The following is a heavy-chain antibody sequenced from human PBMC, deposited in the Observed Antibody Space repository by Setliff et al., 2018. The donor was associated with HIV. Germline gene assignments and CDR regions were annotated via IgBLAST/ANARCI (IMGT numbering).Heavy chain of an antibody. J-gene: IGHJ5*02. CDR3: ARQSITIFGVVISGFDP. D-gene: IGHD3-3*01. CDR2: INHSGSG. CDR1: GGSLSGYY. V-gene: IGHV4-34*01. Sequence: SETLSLTCAVYGGSLSGYYWSWIRQPPGKGLEWIGEINHSGSGNYNPSLTSRVTISLDTSKNQVSLRLTSVTAADTAVYYCARQSITIFGVVISGFDPWGQGTLVTVSS.